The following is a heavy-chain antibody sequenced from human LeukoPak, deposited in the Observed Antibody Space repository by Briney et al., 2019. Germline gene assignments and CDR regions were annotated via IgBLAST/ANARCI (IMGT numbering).Heavy chain of an antibody. D-gene: IGHD3-9*01. V-gene: IGHV3-15*01. Sequence: GGSLRLSCAASGFTFSNAWMTWVRQAPGKGLEWVGRIKSKTDGGTTDYAAPVKGRFTISRDDSKNTLYLQMNSLKTEDTAVYYCTTDLLRYFDWLRFGPWDQGTLVTVSS. J-gene: IGHJ5*02. CDR2: IKSKTDGGTT. CDR1: GFTFSNAW. CDR3: TTDLLRYFDWLRFGP.